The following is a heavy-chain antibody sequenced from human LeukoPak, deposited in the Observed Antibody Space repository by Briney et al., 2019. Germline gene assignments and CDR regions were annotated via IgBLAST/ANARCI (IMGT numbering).Heavy chain of an antibody. J-gene: IGHJ5*02. CDR2: MNPNSGNT. Sequence: ASVKVSRKSSGYTFTSYDINWVRQATGQGLEWMGWMNPNSGNTGYAQKFQGRVTITRNTSISTAYMELSSLRSEDTAVYYCARAPRITMVRGVIYWFDPWGQGTLVTVSS. D-gene: IGHD3-10*01. V-gene: IGHV1-8*03. CDR3: ARAPRITMVRGVIYWFDP. CDR1: GYTFTSYD.